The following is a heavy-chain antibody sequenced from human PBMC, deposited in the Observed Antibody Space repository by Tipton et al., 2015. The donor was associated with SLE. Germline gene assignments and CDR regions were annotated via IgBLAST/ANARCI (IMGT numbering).Heavy chain of an antibody. Sequence: TLSLTCTVSDDSFCTYYGSWIRRPPGGGVGWIGDLYYSESTKYNPSLKSRVTISVDTSKNQFSLNLSSVTAADTAIYYCARVVYSGTSPYYYYYMDVWGKGTTVTVSS. CDR1: DDSFCTYY. CDR2: LYYSEST. J-gene: IGHJ6*03. D-gene: IGHD1-26*01. CDR3: ARVVYSGTSPYYYYYMDV. V-gene: IGHV4-59*01.